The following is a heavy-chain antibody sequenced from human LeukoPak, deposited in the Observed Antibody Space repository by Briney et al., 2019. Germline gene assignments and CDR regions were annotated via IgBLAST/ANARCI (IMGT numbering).Heavy chain of an antibody. CDR1: GYTFTSYG. J-gene: IGHJ4*02. CDR3: ARTTIVATIWDY. Sequence: VASVKVSCTASGYTFTSYGISWVRQAPGQGLEWVGWISAYNGNTNYAQKLQGRVTMTTDTSTSTAYMELRSLRSDDTAVYYCARTTIVATIWDYWGQGTLVTVSS. CDR2: ISAYNGNT. V-gene: IGHV1-18*01. D-gene: IGHD5-12*01.